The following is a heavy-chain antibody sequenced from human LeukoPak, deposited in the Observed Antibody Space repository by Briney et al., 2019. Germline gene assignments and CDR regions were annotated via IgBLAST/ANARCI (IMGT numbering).Heavy chain of an antibody. CDR1: GGTFSSHA. D-gene: IGHD2-2*01. V-gene: IGHV1-69*05. Sequence: SVKVSCKASGGTFSSHAIAWVRQAPGQGPEWMGGIIPISGTANYAQKFQGRVTISTDESTSTASMELTSLTSDDTAVYYCARGLQYQLLKALGYYYMDVWGEGTTVTVSS. J-gene: IGHJ6*03. CDR3: ARGLQYQLLKALGYYYMDV. CDR2: IIPISGTA.